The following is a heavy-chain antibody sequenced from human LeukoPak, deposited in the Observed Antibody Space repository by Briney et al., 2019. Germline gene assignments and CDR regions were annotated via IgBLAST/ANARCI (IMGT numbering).Heavy chain of an antibody. D-gene: IGHD3-3*01. CDR1: GDSVSSNSAA. CDR3: ARDLFDLYRSSRGWDY. Sequence: SQTLSLTCAISGDSVSSNSAAWNWIRQSPSRGLEWLGRTYYRSKWYNDYAVSVKSRITINPDTSKNQFSLQLNSVTPEDTAVYYCARDLFDLYRSSRGWDYWGQGTLVTVSS. CDR2: TYYRSKWYN. J-gene: IGHJ4*02. V-gene: IGHV6-1*01.